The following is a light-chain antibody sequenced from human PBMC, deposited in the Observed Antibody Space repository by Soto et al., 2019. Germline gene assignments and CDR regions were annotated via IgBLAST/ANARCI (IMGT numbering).Light chain of an antibody. Sequence: QSVLTQPASVSGSPGQSITISCTGSSSDVGAYTSVSWYQQHPGKAPKLMIYEVSNRPSGVSRRFSGSKSGNTASLTISGLQAEDEAHYYCSSYTSDNRDYVFGTGTKVNVL. CDR3: SSYTSDNRDYV. J-gene: IGLJ1*01. CDR2: EVS. V-gene: IGLV2-14*01. CDR1: SSDVGAYTS.